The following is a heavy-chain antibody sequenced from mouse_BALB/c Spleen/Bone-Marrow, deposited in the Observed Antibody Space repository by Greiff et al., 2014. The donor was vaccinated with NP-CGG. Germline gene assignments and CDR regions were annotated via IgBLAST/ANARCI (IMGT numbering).Heavy chain of an antibody. J-gene: IGHJ1*01. CDR1: GDSITSGY. CDR3: ARRDYGKHFDV. D-gene: IGHD2-1*01. CDR2: ISYSGST. V-gene: IGHV3-8*02. Sequence: VQLQQSGPSLVKPSQTLSLTSSVTGDSITSGYWNWIRKFPGSKLEYMGHISYSGSTYYNPSLKSRISITRDTSKNQFYLQLDSVTTEDTATYYCARRDYGKHFDVWGAGTTVTVSS.